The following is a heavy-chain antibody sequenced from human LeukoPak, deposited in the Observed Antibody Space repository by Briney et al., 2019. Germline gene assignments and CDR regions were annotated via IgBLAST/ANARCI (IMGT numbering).Heavy chain of an antibody. V-gene: IGHV3-30-3*01. CDR2: ISYDGSNK. CDR3: ARSDYNWNPSMLY. Sequence: PGGSLRLSCAASGFTFSSYAMHWVRQAPGKGLEWVAVISYDGSNKYYADSVKGRFTISRDNSKNTLYLQMNSLRAEDTAVYYCARSDYNWNPSMLYWGQGTLVTVSS. J-gene: IGHJ4*02. CDR1: GFTFSSYA. D-gene: IGHD1-20*01.